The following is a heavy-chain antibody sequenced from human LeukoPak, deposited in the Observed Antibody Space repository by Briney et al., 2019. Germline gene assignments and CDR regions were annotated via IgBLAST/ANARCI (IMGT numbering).Heavy chain of an antibody. Sequence: PGGSLRLSCAASGFTFSTYWISWVRQAPGKGLEWVANIKQDGSEKYYVDSVKGRFTISRDNAKNSLYLQMNTLRAEDTAVYYCAREEITMVRGVIYYNMDVWGKGTTVTVSS. CDR3: AREEITMVRGVIYYNMDV. CDR2: IKQDGSEK. CDR1: GFTFSTYW. J-gene: IGHJ6*03. V-gene: IGHV3-7*01. D-gene: IGHD3-10*01.